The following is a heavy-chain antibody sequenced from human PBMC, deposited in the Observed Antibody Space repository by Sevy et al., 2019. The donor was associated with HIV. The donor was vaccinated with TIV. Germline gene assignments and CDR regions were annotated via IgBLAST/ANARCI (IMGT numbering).Heavy chain of an antibody. CDR1: GGSISSSRHY. CDR2: RFYSGGA. J-gene: IGHJ5*02. CDR3: ARHPLGNWFDL. Sequence: SETLSLTCTVSGGSISSSRHYWGWIRQSPGKRLEWIGSRFYSGGAYYNPSLRSRVTMSVDTSNNQFSLNVTSVTAAETAVYYCARHPLGNWFDLWGQGILVTVSS. V-gene: IGHV4-39*01. D-gene: IGHD3-16*01.